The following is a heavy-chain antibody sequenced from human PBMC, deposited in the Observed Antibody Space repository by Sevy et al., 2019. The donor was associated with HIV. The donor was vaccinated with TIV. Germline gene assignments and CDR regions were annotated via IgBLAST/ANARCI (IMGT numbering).Heavy chain of an antibody. D-gene: IGHD3-10*01. CDR3: ARGDYFGSGISNYYYYGMDV. Sequence: SQTLSLTCAISGDSVSSNSAAWNWIRQSPSRGLEWLGRTYYMSKWFNDYAVSVKSRITINPDTSKNQFSLQLNSVTPEDTAVYYCARGDYFGSGISNYYYYGMDVWGQGTTVTVSS. J-gene: IGHJ6*02. CDR1: GDSVSSNSAA. V-gene: IGHV6-1*01. CDR2: TYYMSKWFN.